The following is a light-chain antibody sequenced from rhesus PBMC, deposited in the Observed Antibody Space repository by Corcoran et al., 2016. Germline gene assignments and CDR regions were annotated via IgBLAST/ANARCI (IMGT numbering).Light chain of an antibody. J-gene: IGKJ4*01. CDR2: EVS. CDR3: MQALEFPLT. Sequence: DIVMTQTPLSLPVTPGEPASISCRSSQSLLDSEDGNTYLDWYLQKPGQFPQLLIFEVSNRASGVPDRLSGRGSETDCTLKISRVEAEDVGVYYCMQALEFPLTFGGGTKVEIK. CDR1: QSLLDSEDGNTY. V-gene: IGKV2-104*02.